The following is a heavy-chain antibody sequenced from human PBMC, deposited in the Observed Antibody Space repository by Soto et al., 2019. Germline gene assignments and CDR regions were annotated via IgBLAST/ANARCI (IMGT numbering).Heavy chain of an antibody. V-gene: IGHV3-23*01. CDR3: AKDGVSDIVVVPAAILLDY. CDR1: GFTFSSYA. J-gene: IGHJ4*02. D-gene: IGHD2-2*02. CDR2: ISGSGGSR. Sequence: GGSLRLSCAASGFTFSSYAMSWVRQAPGKGLEWVSAISGSGGSRYYADSVKGRFTISRDNSKNTLYLQMNSLRAEDTAVYYCAKDGVSDIVVVPAAILLDYWGQGTLVTVSS.